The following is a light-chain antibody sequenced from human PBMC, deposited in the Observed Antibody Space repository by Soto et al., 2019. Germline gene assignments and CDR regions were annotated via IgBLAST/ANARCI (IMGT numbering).Light chain of an antibody. J-gene: IGLJ1*01. CDR3: CSYAGSYTFV. Sequence: QSALTQPRSVSGSPGQSVTISCTGTSSDVGGYNYVSWYQQYPGKAPKVMMYDVRTRPSGVPDRFSGSKSGNTASLTISGLPAEDEADYYCCSYAGSYTFVFGTGTKLTVL. CDR1: SSDVGGYNY. V-gene: IGLV2-11*01. CDR2: DVR.